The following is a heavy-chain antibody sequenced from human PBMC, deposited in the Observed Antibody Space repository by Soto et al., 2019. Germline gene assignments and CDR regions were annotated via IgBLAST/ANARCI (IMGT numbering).Heavy chain of an antibody. Sequence: ASVKVSCKASGYTFTGYYMHWVRQAPGQRLEWMGWINAGNGNTKYSQKFQGRVTITRDTSASTAYMELGSLRSEDTAVYYCARARGSGSYLYYFDYWGQGTLVTVSS. CDR1: GYTFTGYY. J-gene: IGHJ4*02. D-gene: IGHD3-10*01. V-gene: IGHV1-3*01. CDR3: ARARGSGSYLYYFDY. CDR2: INAGNGNT.